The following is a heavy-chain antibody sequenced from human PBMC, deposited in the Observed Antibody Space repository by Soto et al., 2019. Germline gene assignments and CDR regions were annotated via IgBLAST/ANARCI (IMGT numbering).Heavy chain of an antibody. V-gene: IGHV3-11*01. CDR2: INTLSSAI. CDR1: GFTFNDYY. D-gene: IGHD6-19*01. J-gene: IGHJ4*02. CDR3: ARRLQWQLRPLDS. Sequence: VGSLRLACAGSGFTFNDYYMTWIRQAPGKGLEWVSYINTLSSAIYYADSVKGRFTISRDNAKNSLYLQMNSLRAEDTAVYYCARRLQWQLRPLDSWGRGTLVTVSS.